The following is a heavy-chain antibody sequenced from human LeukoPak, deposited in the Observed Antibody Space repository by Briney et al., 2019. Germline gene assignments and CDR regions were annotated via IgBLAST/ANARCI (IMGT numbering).Heavy chain of an antibody. CDR2: MNPNSGNT. J-gene: IGHJ4*02. D-gene: IGHD3-10*01. CDR3: ARNNGRFGELTLDY. Sequence: GASVKVSCKASGYTFTSYDINWVRQATGQGLEWMGWMNPNSGNTGYAQKFQGRVTMTRNTSISTAYMELSSLRSEDTAVYYCARNNGRFGELTLDYWGQGTLVTVSS. V-gene: IGHV1-8*01. CDR1: GYTFTSYD.